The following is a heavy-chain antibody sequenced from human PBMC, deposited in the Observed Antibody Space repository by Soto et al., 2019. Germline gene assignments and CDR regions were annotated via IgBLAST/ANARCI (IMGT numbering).Heavy chain of an antibody. CDR3: AVCAHAGAWIYYLGD. J-gene: IGHJ4*02. CDR1: GISFSTYW. V-gene: IGHV3-74*01. CDR2: IKGDGSIT. Sequence: EVQMVESGGGLVQSGGSLRLSCTASGISFSTYWMHWVSQDPGKGLVWISRIKGDGSITNYADSVRGSFTISRDNAKNFMYLQVNSLRDVATAVYSCAVCAHAGAWIYYLGDWGQGTLVTVSS. D-gene: IGHD3-10*01.